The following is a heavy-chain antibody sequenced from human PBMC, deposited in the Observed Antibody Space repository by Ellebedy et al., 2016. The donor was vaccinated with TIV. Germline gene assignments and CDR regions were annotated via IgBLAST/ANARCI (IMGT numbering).Heavy chain of an antibody. CDR1: GFAFSSHG. V-gene: IGHV3-48*02. CDR3: ARVASGGYWVDDH. D-gene: IGHD2-21*02. Sequence: GGSLRLXXAASGFAFSSHGMNWVRHAPGKGLEWVSYISTSSSTIFYADSVKGRFTISRDDAKKSLYLQMNSLRDEDTAVYYCARVASGGYWVDDHWGQGALVTVSS. CDR2: ISTSSSTI. J-gene: IGHJ4*02.